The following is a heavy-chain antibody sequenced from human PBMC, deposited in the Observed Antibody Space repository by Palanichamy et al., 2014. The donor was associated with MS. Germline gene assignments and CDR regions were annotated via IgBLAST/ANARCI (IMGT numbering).Heavy chain of an antibody. J-gene: IGHJ4*02. CDR1: GYTSTDYA. D-gene: IGHD3-3*01. CDR3: ARGLWSSSRVGYYFDN. CDR2: INAGNGNT. Sequence: QVQLVQPGAEVKKPGASVKVSCKASGYTSTDYAMNWVRQAPGQRLEWMGWINAGNGNTKYSQKFQGRVTLTRDTSASTAYMELSSPTSEDTAVYYCARGLWSSSRVGYYFDNWGQGTLVTVSS. V-gene: IGHV1-3*01.